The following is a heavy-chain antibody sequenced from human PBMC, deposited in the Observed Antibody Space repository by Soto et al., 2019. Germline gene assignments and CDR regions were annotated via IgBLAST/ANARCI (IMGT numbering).Heavy chain of an antibody. CDR2: IIPIFGTA. V-gene: IGHV1-69*01. D-gene: IGHD1-26*01. Sequence: QVQLVQSGAEVKKPGSSVKVSCKASGGTFSSYAISWVRQAPVQGLEWMGGIIPIFGTANYAQKFQGRVTITADEPTSTAYMELSSLRSEDTAVYYCARHGPRVWELLQGYFQHWGQGTLVTVSS. J-gene: IGHJ1*01. CDR1: GGTFSSYA. CDR3: ARHGPRVWELLQGYFQH.